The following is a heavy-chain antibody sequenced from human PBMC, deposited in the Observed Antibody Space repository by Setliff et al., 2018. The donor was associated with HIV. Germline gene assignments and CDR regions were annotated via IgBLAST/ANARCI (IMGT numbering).Heavy chain of an antibody. V-gene: IGHV3-48*04. CDR3: ARASSYYYDSSGYSSYFDY. Sequence: GGSLRLSCAASGFTFSGYSMNWVRQAPGKGLEWVSTIYYADSVRGRFTISRDNAKNSLYLQMNSLRAEDTAVYYCARASSYYYDSSGYSSYFDYWGQGTLVTVSS. CDR1: GFTFSGYS. CDR2: TI. J-gene: IGHJ4*02. D-gene: IGHD3-22*01.